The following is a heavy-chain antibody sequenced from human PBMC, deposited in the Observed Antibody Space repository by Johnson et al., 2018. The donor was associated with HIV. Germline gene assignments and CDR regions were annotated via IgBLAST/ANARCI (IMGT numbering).Heavy chain of an antibody. CDR2: INTGVGT. J-gene: IGHJ3*02. Sequence: VQLVESGGGLVQPGGSLRLSCAASGFTVSSNYMRWVRQAPGKGLEWVSVINTGVGTYYADSVKGRFTMSRDNSKNTLYLQMNSLRSEDTAVYFCAREWEIIGSAFDIWGQGTMVSVSS. V-gene: IGHV3-66*02. CDR3: AREWEIIGSAFDI. D-gene: IGHD1-26*01. CDR1: GFTVSSNY.